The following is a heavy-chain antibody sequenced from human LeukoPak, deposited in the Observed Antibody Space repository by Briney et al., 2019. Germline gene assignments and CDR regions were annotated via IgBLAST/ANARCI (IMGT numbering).Heavy chain of an antibody. CDR1: GYTFTSYY. Sequence: ASVKVSCKASGYTFTSYYMHWVRQAPGQGLEWMGIVNPSGGSTSYAQKFQGRVTMTRDTSMSTVYMELSSLRSEDTAVYYCARGGLESPWSGYNAPDFWGQGTLVAVSS. CDR3: ARGGLESPWSGYNAPDF. CDR2: VNPSGGST. J-gene: IGHJ4*02. D-gene: IGHD3-3*01. V-gene: IGHV1-46*01.